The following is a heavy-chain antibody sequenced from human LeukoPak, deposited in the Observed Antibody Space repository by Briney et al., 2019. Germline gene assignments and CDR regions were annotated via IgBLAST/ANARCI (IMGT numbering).Heavy chain of an antibody. CDR2: IYYTGST. CDR3: AGARGYCSGGSCVYGKDV. J-gene: IGHJ6*02. D-gene: IGHD2-15*01. CDR1: GGSISSYY. Sequence: PSETLSLTCTVSGGSISSYYWSWIRQPPGKGLEWIGTIYYTGSTFDNPSLRSRVTIAVDTSRNQFSLKLNSVTAADTAVYYCAGARGYCSGGSCVYGKDVWGQGTTVTVSS. V-gene: IGHV4-59*04.